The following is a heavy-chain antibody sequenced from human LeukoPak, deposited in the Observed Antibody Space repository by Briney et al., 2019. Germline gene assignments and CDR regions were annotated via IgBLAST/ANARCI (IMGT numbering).Heavy chain of an antibody. CDR1: GGSISSYY. V-gene: IGHV4-59*01. CDR2: MYYSGST. D-gene: IGHD2-8*01. Sequence: SETLSLTCTVSGGSISSYYWSWIRQPPGKGLEWIGYMYYSGSTNYNPSLKSRVTISVDTSKKQFSLKLSSVTAADTAVYYCAREGRGCTNCVCYLWFDPWGQGTLVTVSS. J-gene: IGHJ5*02. CDR3: AREGRGCTNCVCYLWFDP.